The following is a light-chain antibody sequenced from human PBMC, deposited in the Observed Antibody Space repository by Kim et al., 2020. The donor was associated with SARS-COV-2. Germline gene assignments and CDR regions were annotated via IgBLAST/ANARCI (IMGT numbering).Light chain of an antibody. CDR3: QSYDSRLRGSV. J-gene: IGLJ3*02. CDR2: RNN. Sequence: QSVLTQPPSVSRAPGQRVTISCTGNNSNIGAGYDVHWYQQLPGAAPKLLIYRNNNRPSGVPDRFSGSRSGTSASLAISGLQAEDEADYYCQSYDSRLRGSVLGGGTQLTVL. CDR1: NSNIGAGYD. V-gene: IGLV1-40*01.